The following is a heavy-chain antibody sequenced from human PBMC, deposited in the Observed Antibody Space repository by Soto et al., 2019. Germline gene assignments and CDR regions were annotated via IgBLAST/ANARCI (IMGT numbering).Heavy chain of an antibody. V-gene: IGHV3-23*01. CDR1: GFTFNNFD. J-gene: IGHJ5*01. D-gene: IGHD3-16*01. CDR3: AKGGWLDS. Sequence: EVQLLASGGGLVQPGGSLRLSCAASGFTFNNFDMSWVRQAPGKGLEWVSAITAGGDSTYFADSVKGRFTISRDNSKDTVYLQMSSLRVEDTAIYYCAKGGWLDSWGQGTLVTVSS. CDR2: ITAGGDST.